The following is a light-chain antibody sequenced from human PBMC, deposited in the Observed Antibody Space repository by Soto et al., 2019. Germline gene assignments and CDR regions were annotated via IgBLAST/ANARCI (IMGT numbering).Light chain of an antibody. Sequence: DIQMTQSPSTLSGSVGDRVTITCRASQTISSWLAWYQQKPGKAPKLLIYKASTLKSGVPSRFSGSGSGTEFTLTINSLQTDDFATYFCQEYKTYAFGPGTKVDNK. J-gene: IGKJ2*01. CDR1: QTISSW. CDR3: QEYKTYA. CDR2: KAS. V-gene: IGKV1-5*03.